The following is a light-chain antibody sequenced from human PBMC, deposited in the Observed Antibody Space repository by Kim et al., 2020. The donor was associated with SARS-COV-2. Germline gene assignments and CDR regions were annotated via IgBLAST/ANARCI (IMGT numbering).Light chain of an antibody. CDR3: SSYAASRIFL. V-gene: IGLV2-8*01. CDR1: SSDVGGYNY. J-gene: IGLJ2*01. Sequence: QSALTQPPSASGSPGQSVTISCTGTSSDVGGYNYVSWYQQHQGKAPRLMIYEVTKRPSGVPDRFSGSKSGNTASLTVSGLQADDEAHYYCSSYAASRIFLFGGGTQLTVL. CDR2: EVT.